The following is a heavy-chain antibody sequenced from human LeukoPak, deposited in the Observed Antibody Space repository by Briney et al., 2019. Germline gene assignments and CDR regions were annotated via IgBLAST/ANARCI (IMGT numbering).Heavy chain of an antibody. J-gene: IGHJ5*02. Sequence: KPSETLSLTRSVSGGSIRSYYWNWIRQPQGKGLEWIGYIYYSGSTNYNTSLKRRVSISVDTSKNQFSLKLRSVTAAATAVYYCATSSGWYERNTWGGWFDPWGQGTLVTVSS. CDR2: IYYSGST. D-gene: IGHD6-19*01. CDR3: ATSSGWYERNTWGGWFDP. V-gene: IGHV4-59*01. CDR1: GGSIRSYY.